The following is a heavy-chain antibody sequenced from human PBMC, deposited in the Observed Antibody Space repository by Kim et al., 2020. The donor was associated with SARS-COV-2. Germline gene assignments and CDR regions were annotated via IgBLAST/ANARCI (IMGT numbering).Heavy chain of an antibody. CDR3: ARRGGFGELGSYYYYGMDV. D-gene: IGHD3-10*01. J-gene: IGHJ6*02. CDR2: IDPSDSYT. Sequence: GESLKISCKGSGYSFTSYWISWVRQMPGKGLEWMGRIDPSDSYTNYSPSFQGHVTISADKSISTAYLQWSSLKASDTAMYYCARRGGFGELGSYYYYGMDVWGQGTTVTVSS. V-gene: IGHV5-10-1*01. CDR1: GYSFTSYW.